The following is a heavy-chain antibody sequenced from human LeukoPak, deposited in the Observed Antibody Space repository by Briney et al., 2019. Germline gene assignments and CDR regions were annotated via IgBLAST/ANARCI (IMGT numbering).Heavy chain of an antibody. D-gene: IGHD2-21*01. J-gene: IGHJ4*02. CDR1: GFTFSSYS. V-gene: IGHV3-48*01. CDR2: ISSSGIIT. Sequence: GGSLRLSCAASGFTFSSYSVTWVRQAPGKGLEWVSYISSSGIITYYADSVKGRFTVSRDNANNSLFLQMNSLRVEDTAVYYCAREVWFSRTWDYWGQGTLVTVSS. CDR3: AREVWFSRTWDY.